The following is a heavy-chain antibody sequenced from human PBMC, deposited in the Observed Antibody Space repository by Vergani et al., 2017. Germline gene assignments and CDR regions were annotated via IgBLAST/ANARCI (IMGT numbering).Heavy chain of an antibody. J-gene: IGHJ4*02. CDR1: GFTLSNYD. CDR2: IQFDGSNQ. CDR3: ARGHDYGDYFDY. Sequence: QVQLVESGGGVVQRGGSLRLSCATSGFTLSNYDMQWIRQGPGKGLEFVAFIQFDGSNQYYADSVKGRFTLSRDFSKNTLYLQMNSLRAEDTAVYYCARGHDYGDYFDYWGQGTLVTVSS. V-gene: IGHV3-30*02. D-gene: IGHD4-17*01.